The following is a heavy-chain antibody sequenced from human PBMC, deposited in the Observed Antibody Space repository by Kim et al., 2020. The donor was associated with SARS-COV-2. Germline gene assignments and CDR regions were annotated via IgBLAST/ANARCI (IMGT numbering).Heavy chain of an antibody. J-gene: IGHJ5*01. Sequence: GGSLRLFCVASGFTFTTDAMSWVRLAPGKGLEWVSTISGSGGSTYYADSVKGRFTISKDNSKNTLYVQMNSLRAEDTAVYYCAKEGGSGWYPDKNWF. D-gene: IGHD6-19*01. CDR1: GFTFTTDA. CDR3: AKEGGSGWYPDKNWF. CDR2: ISGSGGST. V-gene: IGHV3-23*01.